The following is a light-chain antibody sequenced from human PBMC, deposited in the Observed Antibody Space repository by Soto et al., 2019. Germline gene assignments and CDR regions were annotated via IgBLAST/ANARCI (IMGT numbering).Light chain of an antibody. CDR2: KIS. V-gene: IGKV3-11*01. CDR3: HQRDNSPPWS. J-gene: IGKJ1*01. CDR1: QSIPNF. Sequence: VLTQSPATLSLSPGERATLSCRASQSIPNFLACYQQKPGQAPRLLIYKISERATGIPARFSGSWSGTAFTLTISSLEHDDVAVYYCHQRDNSPPWSFGPGNRVEIK.